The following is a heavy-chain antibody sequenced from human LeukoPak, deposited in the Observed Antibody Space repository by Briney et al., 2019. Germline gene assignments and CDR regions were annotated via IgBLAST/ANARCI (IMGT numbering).Heavy chain of an antibody. Sequence: QSGGSLRLSCAASGFTFDDYAMHWVRQAPGKGLEWVSGISWNSGTIGYADSVKGRFTISRDNSKNTLYLQMNSLRAEDTAVYYCARDGDTALDYWGQGTLVTVSS. J-gene: IGHJ4*02. CDR3: ARDGDTALDY. D-gene: IGHD5-18*01. CDR1: GFTFDDYA. V-gene: IGHV3-9*01. CDR2: ISWNSGTI.